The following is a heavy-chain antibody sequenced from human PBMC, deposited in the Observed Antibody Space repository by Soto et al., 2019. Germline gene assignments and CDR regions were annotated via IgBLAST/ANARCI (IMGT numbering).Heavy chain of an antibody. CDR1: GFTFSSYA. CDR2: ISNDGSNI. J-gene: IGHJ6*03. CDR3: ARRAPGYYYMVV. Sequence: GGSLRLSCAASGFTFSSYAMHWVRQAPGKGLEWVAVISNDGSNIYYADSVKGRFTISRDNAKNTLYLQMNSLRAEDTAVYYCARRAPGYYYMVVWGKGTTVTVSS. V-gene: IGHV3-30*07.